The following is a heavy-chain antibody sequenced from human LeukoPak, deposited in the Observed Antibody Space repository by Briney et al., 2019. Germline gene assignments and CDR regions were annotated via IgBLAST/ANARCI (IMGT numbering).Heavy chain of an antibody. D-gene: IGHD3-10*01. Sequence: GEYLKISCKGSGYSFNSYWIGWVRQMPGKDLECMGTIYPSDSDTKYSPSFQGQVTISADKSISTAYLQWSSLKASDTAIYYCARRRDYYGLGSFDYWGQGTLVTVSS. CDR1: GYSFNSYW. V-gene: IGHV5-51*01. J-gene: IGHJ4*02. CDR3: ARRRDYYGLGSFDY. CDR2: IYPSDSDT.